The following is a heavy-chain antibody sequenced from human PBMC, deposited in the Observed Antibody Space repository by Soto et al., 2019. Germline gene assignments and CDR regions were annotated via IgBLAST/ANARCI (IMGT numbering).Heavy chain of an antibody. CDR3: SIGGGDATGFYYHGMDV. V-gene: IGHV1-24*01. J-gene: IGHJ6*02. CDR1: GYNLRKVF. Sequence: ASVKVSCKVSGYNLRKVFVYWGRQSTGKGTEWMGGFDPEDGEAFYAQRFQGRLTMTEDTSTGTAYMELTSLRSEDTAVYYCSIGGGDATGFYYHGMDVCRHGSTVTVYS. D-gene: IGHD2-2*01. CDR2: FDPEDGEA.